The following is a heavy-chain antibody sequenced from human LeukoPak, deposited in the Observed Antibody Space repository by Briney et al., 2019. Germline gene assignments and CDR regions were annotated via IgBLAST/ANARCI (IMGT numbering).Heavy chain of an antibody. CDR3: ARRSMVRGVIIIKGDDAFDI. Sequence: ASVKVSCKASGYTFTKYGISWVRQAPGQGLEWMGWISAYNGNTNYAQKFQGRVTMTTDTSTSTAYLELRSLRSDDTAVYYCARRSMVRGVIIIKGDDAFDIWGQGTMVTVSS. J-gene: IGHJ3*02. D-gene: IGHD3-10*01. V-gene: IGHV1-18*01. CDR2: ISAYNGNT. CDR1: GYTFTKYG.